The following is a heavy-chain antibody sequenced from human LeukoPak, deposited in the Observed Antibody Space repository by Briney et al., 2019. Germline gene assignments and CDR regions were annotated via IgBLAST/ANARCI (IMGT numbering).Heavy chain of an antibody. Sequence: GASVKVSCKASGFTFTSSAMQWVRQARGQRLEWIGWIVVGRGNTNYAQKFQERVTITRDMSTSTAYMELSSLRSEDTAVYYCAVIVATMGSNYYYYYGMDVWGQGTTVTVSS. J-gene: IGHJ6*02. CDR3: AVIVATMGSNYYYYYGMDV. CDR1: GFTFTSSA. CDR2: IVVGRGNT. V-gene: IGHV1-58*02. D-gene: IGHD5-12*01.